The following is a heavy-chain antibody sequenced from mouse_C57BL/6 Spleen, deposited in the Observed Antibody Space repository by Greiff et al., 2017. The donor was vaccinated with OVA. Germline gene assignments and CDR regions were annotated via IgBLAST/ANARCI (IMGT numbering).Heavy chain of an antibody. Sequence: QVQLQQSGPELVKPGASVKISCKASGYAFSSSWMNWVKQRPGKGLEWIGRIYPGDGDTNYNGKFKGKATLTADKSSSTAYMQLSSLTSEDSAVYFCARKGTYGDGYAMDYWGQGTSVTVSS. CDR3: ARKGTYGDGYAMDY. CDR2: IYPGDGDT. V-gene: IGHV1-82*01. D-gene: IGHD2-13*01. J-gene: IGHJ4*01. CDR1: GYAFSSSW.